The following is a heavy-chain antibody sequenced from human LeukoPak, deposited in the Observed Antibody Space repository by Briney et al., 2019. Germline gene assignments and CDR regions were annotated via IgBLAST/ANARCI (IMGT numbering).Heavy chain of an antibody. J-gene: IGHJ4*02. CDR3: ARARAYDSSGYGGIDY. D-gene: IGHD3-22*01. Sequence: SETLSLTCAVYGGSFSGYYWSWIRQPPGKGLEWIGEINHSGSTYYNPSLKSRVTISVDTSKNQFSLKLSSVTAADTAVYYCARARAYDSSGYGGIDYWGQGTLVTVSS. V-gene: IGHV4-34*01. CDR2: INHSGST. CDR1: GGSFSGYY.